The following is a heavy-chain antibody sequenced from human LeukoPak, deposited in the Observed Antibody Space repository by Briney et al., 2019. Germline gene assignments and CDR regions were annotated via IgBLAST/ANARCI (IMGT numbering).Heavy chain of an antibody. CDR2: INPSGGRT. CDR3: ARGGRDYGDPRFDP. J-gene: IGHJ5*02. CDR1: GYTFNSYY. D-gene: IGHD4-17*01. Sequence: EASVTVSCKASGYTFNSYYMHWVRQAPGQGLEWMGTINPSGGRTNYAQKFQGRVTMTRDTSTRTIYIELYSLRSDDTAVYYCARGGRDYGDPRFDPWGQGTLVTVSS. V-gene: IGHV1-46*02.